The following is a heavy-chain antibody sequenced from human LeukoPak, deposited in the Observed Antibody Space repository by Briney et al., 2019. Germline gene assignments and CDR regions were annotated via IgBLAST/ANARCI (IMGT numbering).Heavy chain of an antibody. D-gene: IGHD3/OR15-3a*01. CDR1: GGSISRYY. CDR3: AKDDFRWAFDY. CDR2: IYYSGST. Sequence: SETLSLTCTVSGGSISRYYWSWIRQPPGKGLEWIGYIYYSGSTNYNPSLKSRVTISVDTSKNQFSLKLSSVTAADTAIYYCAKDDFRWAFDYWGQGTLVTVSS. V-gene: IGHV4-59*01. J-gene: IGHJ4*02.